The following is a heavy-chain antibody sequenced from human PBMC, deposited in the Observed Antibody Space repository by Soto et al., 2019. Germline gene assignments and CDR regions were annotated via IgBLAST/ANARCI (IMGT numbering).Heavy chain of an antibody. Sequence: GASVKVSCKASGYTFTSYGISWLRQAPGQGLEWMGWISAYNGNTNYAQKLQGRVTMTTDTSTSTAYMELRSLRSDDTAVYYCARDLRYSGYDYYCGMDVWGQGTTVTVSS. D-gene: IGHD5-12*01. CDR2: ISAYNGNT. J-gene: IGHJ6*02. CDR1: GYTFTSYG. V-gene: IGHV1-18*01. CDR3: ARDLRYSGYDYYCGMDV.